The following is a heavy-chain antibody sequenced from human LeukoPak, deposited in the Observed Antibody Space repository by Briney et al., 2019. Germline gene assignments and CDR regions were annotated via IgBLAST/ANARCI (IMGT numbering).Heavy chain of an antibody. CDR3: ARVEGFIDY. CDR1: GFTFSSYE. V-gene: IGHV3-48*03. D-gene: IGHD3-16*02. Sequence: GGSLRLSCAASGFTFSSYEMNWVRQAPGKGLQWVSYISSSGSTKYYADSVKGRFTISRDNAKNSLYLQMISLRAEDTALYYCARVEGFIDYWGQGTLVTVSS. CDR2: ISSSGSTK. J-gene: IGHJ4*02.